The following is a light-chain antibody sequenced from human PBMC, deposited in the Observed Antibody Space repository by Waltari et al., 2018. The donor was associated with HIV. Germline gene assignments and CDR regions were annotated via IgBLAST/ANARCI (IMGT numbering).Light chain of an antibody. CDR3: VGWDGSLSGYV. Sequence: QSVLTQPPSASGTPGQTVTISCSGSSSNIGNDNVYWYQQLPGMTPKLLIYKNYQRPSGVPDRFACSKSGTSASLAISGLRSEDEADYYCVGWDGSLSGYVFGAGTTVTVL. CDR1: SSNIGNDN. V-gene: IGLV1-47*01. J-gene: IGLJ1*01. CDR2: KNY.